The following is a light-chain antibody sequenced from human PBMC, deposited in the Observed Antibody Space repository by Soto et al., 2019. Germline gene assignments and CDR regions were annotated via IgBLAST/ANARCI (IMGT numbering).Light chain of an antibody. V-gene: IGLV7-43*01. J-gene: IGLJ2*01. CDR3: LLYYGGAQVL. Sequence: QTVVTQEPSLTVSPGGTVTLTCASSAGAVTSDYYANWLQQKPGQAPRALIYSTSKKHSWTPARFSGSLLGGKAALTLSAVQPQDEADYSWLLYYGGAQVLFGGGTTLTVL. CDR1: AGAVTSDYY. CDR2: STS.